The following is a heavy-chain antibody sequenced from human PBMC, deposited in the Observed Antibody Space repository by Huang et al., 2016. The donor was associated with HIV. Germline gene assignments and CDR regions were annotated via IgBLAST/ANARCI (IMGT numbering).Heavy chain of an antibody. CDR2: ISRSGSTI. V-gene: IGHV3-11*01. CDR1: GCTFSDYY. D-gene: IGHD5-18*01. J-gene: IGHJ4*02. CDR3: ARDHSYGWFDY. Sequence: QVQLVESGGGLVKPGGSLRLSCAASGCTFSDYYMSWIRPAPGKGLGWVSYISRSGSTIYYADSVKGRFTISRDNAKNSLYLQMNSLRAEDTAVYYCARDHSYGWFDYWGQGTLVTVSS.